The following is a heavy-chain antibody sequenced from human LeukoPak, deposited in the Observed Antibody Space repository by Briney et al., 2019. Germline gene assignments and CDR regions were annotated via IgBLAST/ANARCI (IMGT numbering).Heavy chain of an antibody. J-gene: IGHJ4*02. CDR3: ARDVGYYDTSGPDY. D-gene: IGHD3-22*01. V-gene: IGHV1-18*04. CDR1: GYTFTGYY. CDR2: ISAYNGNT. Sequence: ASVKVSCKASGYTFTGYYMHWVRQAPGQGLEWMGWISAYNGNTNYAQKLQGRVTMTTETSASTAYMELRSLRSDDTAVYYCARDVGYYDTSGPDYWGQGTLVTVTS.